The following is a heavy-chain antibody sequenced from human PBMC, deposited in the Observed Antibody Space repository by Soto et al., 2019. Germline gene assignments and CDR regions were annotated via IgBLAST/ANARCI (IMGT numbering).Heavy chain of an antibody. J-gene: IGHJ4*02. Sequence: EVQLVKSGGGLVQPGGSLRLSCAASGFTVSNLYMTWVRQAPGKGLQWVAVISSGGSSYYADSVKGRFTISRDNSKNTLYLEMNSLRAEDTAVYYCARDTFGGAYDFLHGGQGTLVTVSS. V-gene: IGHV3-66*01. D-gene: IGHD3-3*01. CDR3: ARDTFGGAYDFLH. CDR2: ISSGGSS. CDR1: GFTVSNLY.